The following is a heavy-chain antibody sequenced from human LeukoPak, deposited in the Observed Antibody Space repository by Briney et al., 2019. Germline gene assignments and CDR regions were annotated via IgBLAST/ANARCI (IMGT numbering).Heavy chain of an antibody. V-gene: IGHV5-51*01. CDR3: ARRYCSGGSCYYFDY. CDR2: IYPGDSDT. Sequence: GESLKISCKGPGYSFSSYWIGWVRQMPGKGLEWMGIIYPGDSDTRYSPSFQGQVTISADKSISTAYLQWSSLKASDTAMYYCARRYCSGGSCYYFDYWGQGTLVTVSS. CDR1: GYSFSSYW. D-gene: IGHD2-15*01. J-gene: IGHJ4*02.